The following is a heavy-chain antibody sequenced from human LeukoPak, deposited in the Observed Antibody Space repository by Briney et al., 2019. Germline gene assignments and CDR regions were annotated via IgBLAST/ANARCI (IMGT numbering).Heavy chain of an antibody. CDR1: GFTFNNYW. D-gene: IGHD5-18*01. V-gene: IGHV3-74*01. CDR3: AGRVTGYSSGYVY. J-gene: IGHJ4*02. CDR2: INNDGSSA. Sequence: GGSLRLSCAASGFTFNNYWIHWVRQVPGKGLVWVSRINNDGSSASYVDSVKGRFTISRDNSENIVYLQMNNLRAEDTAVYYCAGRVTGYSSGYVYWGQGTLVTVSS.